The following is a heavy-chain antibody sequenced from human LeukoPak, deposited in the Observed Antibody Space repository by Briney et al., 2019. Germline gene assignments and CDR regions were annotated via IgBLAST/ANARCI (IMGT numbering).Heavy chain of an antibody. D-gene: IGHD1-1*01. CDR2: INPSGGST. CDR3: ARETGRWNCFDY. V-gene: IGHV1-46*01. CDR1: GYTFTSYY. Sequence: ASVKVSRKASGYTFTSYYMHWVRQAPGQGLEWMGIINPSGGSTSYAQKFQGRVTMTRDMSTSTVYMELSSLRSEDTAVYYCARETGRWNCFDYWGQGTLVTVSS. J-gene: IGHJ4*02.